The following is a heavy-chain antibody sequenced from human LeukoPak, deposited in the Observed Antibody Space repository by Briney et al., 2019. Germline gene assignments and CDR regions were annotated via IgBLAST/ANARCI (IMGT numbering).Heavy chain of an antibody. CDR2: ISWNSGSI. CDR1: GYSISSGYY. J-gene: IGHJ4*02. Sequence: LSLTCTVSGYSISSGYYWGWVRQAPGKGLEWVSGISWNSGSIGYADSVKGRFTISRDNAKNSLYLQMNSLRAEDTALYYCAKDNSEWELLPTFFDYWGQGTLVTVSS. D-gene: IGHD1-26*01. V-gene: IGHV3-9*01. CDR3: AKDNSEWELLPTFFDY.